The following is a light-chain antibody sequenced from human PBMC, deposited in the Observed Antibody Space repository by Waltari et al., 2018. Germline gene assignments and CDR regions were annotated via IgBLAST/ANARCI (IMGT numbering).Light chain of an antibody. V-gene: IGKV1-6*02. CDR1: QGIRDD. CDR2: SAS. Sequence: RLTQPPPSISASVGGRVTVTCRETQGIRDDLGWFQHKPGKAPRLLIYSASRLQSGVPSRFSGSASGTDFTLTISSLQPEDVATYYCRQDNSYPFTFGGGTKVEIK. CDR3: RQDNSYPFT. J-gene: IGKJ4*01.